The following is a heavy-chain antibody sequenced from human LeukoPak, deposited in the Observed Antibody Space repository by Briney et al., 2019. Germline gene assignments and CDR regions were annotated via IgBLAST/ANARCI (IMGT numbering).Heavy chain of an antibody. CDR2: ISGSGGST. D-gene: IGHD3-3*01. CDR1: GFTFSSYA. CDR3: ARENYDFWSGYHPHYFDY. J-gene: IGHJ4*02. Sequence: GGSLRLSCAASGFTFSSYAMSWVRQAPGKGLEWVSTISGSGGSTYYADSVKGRFTISRDNSKNTLYLQMNSLRAEDTAVYYCARENYDFWSGYHPHYFDYWGQGTLVTVSS. V-gene: IGHV3-23*01.